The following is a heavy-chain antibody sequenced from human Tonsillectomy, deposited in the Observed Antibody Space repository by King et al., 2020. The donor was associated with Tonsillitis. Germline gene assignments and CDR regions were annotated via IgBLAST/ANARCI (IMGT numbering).Heavy chain of an antibody. CDR2: ISYDGSNK. CDR3: ARDQGYYDSNGYYSD. Sequence: VQLVESGGGVVQPGRSLRLSCAASGFTFSSYATHWVRQAPDKGLEWVAVISYDGSNKYYADSVRGRFTISRDNSKNTLYLQMNSLRAEDTAVYYCARDQGYYDSNGYYSDWGQGTMVTVSS. CDR1: GFTFSSYA. D-gene: IGHD3-22*01. J-gene: IGHJ3*01. V-gene: IGHV3-30-3*01.